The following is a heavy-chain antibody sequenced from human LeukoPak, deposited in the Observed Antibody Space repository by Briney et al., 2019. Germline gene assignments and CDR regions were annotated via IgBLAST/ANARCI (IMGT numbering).Heavy chain of an antibody. CDR2: IYYSGST. V-gene: IGHV4-59*01. D-gene: IGHD1-14*01. J-gene: IGHJ3*02. Sequence: KPSETVSLTCTVSGGSISSSYWSWIRQPPGKGLEWIGYIYYSGSTNYNPSLKSRVTISVDTSKNQFSLKLSSVTAADTAVYYCARYRNEALFAFDIWGQGTMVTVSS. CDR3: ARYRNEALFAFDI. CDR1: GGSISSSY.